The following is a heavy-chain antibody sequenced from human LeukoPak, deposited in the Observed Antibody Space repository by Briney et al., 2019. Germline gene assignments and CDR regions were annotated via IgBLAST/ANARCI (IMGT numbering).Heavy chain of an antibody. D-gene: IGHD3-3*01. CDR1: GYSFTSYW. V-gene: IGHV5-51*01. J-gene: IGHJ4*02. Sequence: GESLQISCKGSGYSFTSYWIGWVRQLPGKGLEWMGIIYPGDSDTRYSPSFQGQVTISADKSISTAYLQWSSLKASDTAMYYCARRVFGVASYFDYWGQGTLVTVSS. CDR2: IYPGDSDT. CDR3: ARRVFGVASYFDY.